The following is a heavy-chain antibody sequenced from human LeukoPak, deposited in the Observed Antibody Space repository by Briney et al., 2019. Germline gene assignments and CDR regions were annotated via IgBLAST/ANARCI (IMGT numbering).Heavy chain of an antibody. CDR2: IDQDEKER. V-gene: IGHV3-7*01. D-gene: IGHD3-10*01. J-gene: IGHJ4*02. CDR1: GFPFHNYW. CDR3: ARGLYGSGRRSLMAL. Sequence: GGPLRLSRVASGFPFHNYWMTWVRQAPGKGLEWVANIDQDEKERNYVDSVKGRFTISRDNAEKSLYLEMNSLGVEDTARYYCARGLYGSGRRSLMALWGPGTLVTVSS.